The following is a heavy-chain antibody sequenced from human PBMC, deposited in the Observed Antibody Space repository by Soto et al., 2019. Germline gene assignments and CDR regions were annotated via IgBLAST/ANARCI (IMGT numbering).Heavy chain of an antibody. Sequence: ASVKVSCQPCGYTFTHYDMHWVRQAPGQRLEWMGWINAGNGNTKYSQKFQASVTITRDTSASTAYMELSSLRSEDTAVYYCARSIVVVTALDYWGQGTLVTVSS. CDR2: INAGNGNT. D-gene: IGHD2-21*02. V-gene: IGHV1-3*01. CDR3: ARSIVVVTALDY. J-gene: IGHJ4*02. CDR1: GYTFTHYD.